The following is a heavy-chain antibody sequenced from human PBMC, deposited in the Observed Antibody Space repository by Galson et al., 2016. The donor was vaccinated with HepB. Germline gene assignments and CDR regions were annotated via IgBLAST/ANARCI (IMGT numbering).Heavy chain of an antibody. CDR1: GFTFTNAW. CDR3: TTVLRKSRAADY. CDR2: MKSKSDGGTT. J-gene: IGHJ4*02. Sequence: SLRLSCAASGFTFTNAWMTWVRQAPGKGLEWVGRMKSKSDGGTTYYAAPVKGRFTISRDDSQNTLYLQMNSLKTEDTAVYYCTTVLRKSRAADYWGQGTLVTVSS. V-gene: IGHV3-15*01.